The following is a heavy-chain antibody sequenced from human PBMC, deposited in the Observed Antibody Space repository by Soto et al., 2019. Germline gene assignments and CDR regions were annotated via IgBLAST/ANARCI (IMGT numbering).Heavy chain of an antibody. CDR3: ARDSGYRAEYYYGMDV. V-gene: IGHV4-30-2*05. Sequence: PSETLSLTCAVSGGSISSGGYSWSWIRQPPGKGLEWIGYIYHSGSTYYNPSLKSRVTISVDTSKNQFSLKLSSVTAADTAVYYCARDSGYRAEYYYGMDVWGQGTTVTVSS. J-gene: IGHJ6*02. CDR2: IYHSGST. D-gene: IGHD3-10*01. CDR1: GGSISSGGYS.